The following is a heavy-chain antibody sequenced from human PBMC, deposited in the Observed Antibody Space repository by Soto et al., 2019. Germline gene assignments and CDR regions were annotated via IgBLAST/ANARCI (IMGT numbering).Heavy chain of an antibody. V-gene: IGHV4-4*02. CDR3: ARVRQGCSANNCYFDP. CDR1: GGSVRAPDW. J-gene: IGHJ5*01. CDR2: VHISGHS. D-gene: IGHD1-1*01. Sequence: SETLSLTCTLSGGSVRAPDWWNWVRQSPDKGLEWIAEVHISGHSNYSPSLRSRVSVSIDSSKNQFYLNLNSVTAADTAIYYCARVRQGCSANNCYFDPWGQGTQVTVSS.